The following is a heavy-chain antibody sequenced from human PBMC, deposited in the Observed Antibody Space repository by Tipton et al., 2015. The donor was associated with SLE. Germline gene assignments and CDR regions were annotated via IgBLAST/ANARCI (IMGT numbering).Heavy chain of an antibody. J-gene: IGHJ5*02. CDR2: IYYSGST. D-gene: IGHD2-15*01. V-gene: IGHV4-39*07. Sequence: LRLSCTVSGGSISSSSYYWGWIRQPPGKGLEWIGSIYYSGSTYYNPSLKSRVTISVDTSKNQFSLKLSSVTAADTAVYYCARGIRAWGQGTLVTVSS. CDR3: ARGIRA. CDR1: GGSISSSSYY.